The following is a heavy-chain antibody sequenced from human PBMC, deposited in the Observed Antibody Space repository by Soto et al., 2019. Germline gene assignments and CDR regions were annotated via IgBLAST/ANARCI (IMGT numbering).Heavy chain of an antibody. J-gene: IGHJ4*02. D-gene: IGHD6-13*01. V-gene: IGHV3-11*05. Sequence: QVQLVESGGGLVKPGGSLRLSCAASGFTFTDYYVSWVRQAPGKGLEWVSYTSNTDIYTKYTDSVKGRFTISTDNAKDSLYLQMNSLRTEDTAVYYCARVVAAAGRLYYIDYWGQGALVTVSS. CDR2: TSNTDIYT. CDR3: ARVVAAAGRLYYIDY. CDR1: GFTFTDYY.